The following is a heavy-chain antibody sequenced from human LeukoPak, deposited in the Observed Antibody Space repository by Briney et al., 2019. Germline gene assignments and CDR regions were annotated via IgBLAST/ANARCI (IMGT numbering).Heavy chain of an antibody. Sequence: ASVKVSCKASGYTFTGHYMHWVRQAPGQGLEWMGWINPNSGGTNYAQKFQGRVTMTRETSISTAYMELSMLRSDDTAVYNCVRGGYYDILTGYLNYWGQGTLVTVSS. CDR2: INPNSGGT. J-gene: IGHJ4*02. CDR3: VRGGYYDILTGYLNY. CDR1: GYTFTGHY. V-gene: IGHV1-2*02. D-gene: IGHD3-9*01.